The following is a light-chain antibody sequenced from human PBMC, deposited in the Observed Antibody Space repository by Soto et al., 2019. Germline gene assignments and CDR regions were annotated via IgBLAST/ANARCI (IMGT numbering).Light chain of an antibody. V-gene: IGLV1-40*01. CDR2: GNK. Sequence: QYVLRHPPSLSGCPGQRVTISCTGLSYNIGAAYDVNGHQQVPGTAPKLLIYGNKNRLSGVPDRFSDSRAGTSGSLAITGLQTEDESDYCCRSYGSSLNAVVFGGGSKLTVL. J-gene: IGLJ3*02. CDR3: RSYGSSLNAVV. CDR1: SYNIGAAYD.